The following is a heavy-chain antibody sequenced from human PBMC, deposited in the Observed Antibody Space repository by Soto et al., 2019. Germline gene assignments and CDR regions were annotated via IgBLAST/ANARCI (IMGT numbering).Heavy chain of an antibody. V-gene: IGHV4-30-4*01. Sequence: PSETLSLTCTVSGGSISSGDYYWSWIRQPPGKGLEWIGHIYYSGSTYYNPSLKSRVTISVDTSKNQFSLKLSSVTAADTAVYYCARDRSTIAAAGTISWFDPWGQGTLVTVSS. D-gene: IGHD6-13*01. CDR2: IYYSGST. CDR3: ARDRSTIAAAGTISWFDP. CDR1: GGSISSGDYY. J-gene: IGHJ5*02.